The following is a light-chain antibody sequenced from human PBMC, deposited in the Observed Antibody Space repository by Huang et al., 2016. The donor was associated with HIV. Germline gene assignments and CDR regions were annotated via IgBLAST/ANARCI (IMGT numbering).Light chain of an antibody. J-gene: IGKJ1*01. Sequence: EIVLTQSPATLSLSPGERATLSCRASQSVRNSLAWYQQQPGQAPRLLIDDASNRATGTPARFSGSGSGTDFTLTISSLEPEDFAVYYCQQRSDWPPWTFGQGTKVEIK. V-gene: IGKV3-11*01. CDR2: DAS. CDR1: QSVRNS. CDR3: QQRSDWPPWT.